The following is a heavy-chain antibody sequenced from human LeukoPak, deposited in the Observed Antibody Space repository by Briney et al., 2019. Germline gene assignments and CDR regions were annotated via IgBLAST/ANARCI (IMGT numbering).Heavy chain of an antibody. V-gene: IGHV3-74*01. CDR1: GFTFSSYG. Sequence: GGTLRLSCAASGFTFSSYGMSWVRQAPGKGLVWVSRVKSDGSSIRYADSVKGRFTISRDNAKNTLYLQMNSLRAEDTAIYYCAREGLAASFDNWGQGTLVTVSS. J-gene: IGHJ4*02. CDR3: AREGLAASFDN. CDR2: VKSDGSSI. D-gene: IGHD6-19*01.